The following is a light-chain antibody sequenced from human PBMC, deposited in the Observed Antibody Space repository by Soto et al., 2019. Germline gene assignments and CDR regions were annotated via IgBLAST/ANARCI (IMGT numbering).Light chain of an antibody. J-gene: IGKJ1*01. V-gene: IGKV1-5*01. CDR2: DAS. Sequence: DIQMTQSQSSVSASVGDRVTITCRASQSISSWLAWYQQKPGKAPKLLIYDASSLKSGVPSRFSGIGSGTEFTLTISNLQPDDFATYYCQQYNTYSWTFGQGTKVDIK. CDR1: QSISSW. CDR3: QQYNTYSWT.